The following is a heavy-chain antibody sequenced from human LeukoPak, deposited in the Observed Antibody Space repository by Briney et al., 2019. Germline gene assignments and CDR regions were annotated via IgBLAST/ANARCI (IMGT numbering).Heavy chain of an antibody. D-gene: IGHD6-13*01. CDR3: AREYPRGAAAPDY. Sequence: GGSLRLSCAASGFTFSSYSMNWVRQAPGKGLEWVSSIGSSSSYIHYADSVKGRFTISRDNAKNSLYLQMNSLRAEDTAVYHCAREYPRGAAAPDYWGQGTLVTVSS. J-gene: IGHJ4*02. V-gene: IGHV3-21*01. CDR1: GFTFSSYS. CDR2: IGSSSSYI.